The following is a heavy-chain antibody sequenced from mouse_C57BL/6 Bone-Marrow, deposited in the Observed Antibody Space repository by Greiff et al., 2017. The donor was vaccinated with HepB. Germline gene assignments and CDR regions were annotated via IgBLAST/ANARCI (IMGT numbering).Heavy chain of an antibody. CDR1: GYTFTSYW. V-gene: IGHV1-64*01. Sequence: QVQLQQPGAELVKPGASVKLSCKASGYTFTSYWMHWVKQRPGQGLEWIGMIHPNSGSTNYNEKFKSKATLTVDKSSSTAYMQLSSLTSEDSVVYYCARDVVAPYYFDYWGQGTTLTVSS. CDR2: IHPNSGST. J-gene: IGHJ2*01. D-gene: IGHD1-1*01. CDR3: ARDVVAPYYFDY.